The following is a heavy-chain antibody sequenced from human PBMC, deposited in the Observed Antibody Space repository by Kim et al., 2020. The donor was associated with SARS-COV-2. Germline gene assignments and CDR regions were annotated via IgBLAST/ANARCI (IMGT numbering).Heavy chain of an antibody. Sequence: ASVKVSCKASGYTFTSYDINWVRQATGQGLEWMGWMNPNSGNTGYAQKFQGRVTMTRNTSISTAYMELSSLRSEDTAVYYCARGPITRIQLWLRLGNWFDHWGQGTLVTVSS. D-gene: IGHD5-18*01. CDR1: GYTFTSYD. V-gene: IGHV1-8*01. CDR2: MNPNSGNT. J-gene: IGHJ5*02. CDR3: ARGPITRIQLWLRLGNWFDH.